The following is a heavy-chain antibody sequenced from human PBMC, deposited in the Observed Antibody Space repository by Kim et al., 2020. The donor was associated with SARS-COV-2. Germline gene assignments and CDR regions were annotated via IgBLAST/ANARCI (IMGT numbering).Heavy chain of an antibody. CDR1: GFTVSSNY. Sequence: GGSLRLSCAASGFTVSSNYMSWVRQAPGKGLEWVSVIYSGGSTYYADSVKGRFTISRDNSKNTLYLQMNSLRAEDTAVYYCARARIAPRGYYGMDVWGQGTTVTVSS. J-gene: IGHJ6*02. V-gene: IGHV3-53*01. CDR2: IYSGGST. CDR3: ARARIAPRGYYGMDV. D-gene: IGHD6-6*01.